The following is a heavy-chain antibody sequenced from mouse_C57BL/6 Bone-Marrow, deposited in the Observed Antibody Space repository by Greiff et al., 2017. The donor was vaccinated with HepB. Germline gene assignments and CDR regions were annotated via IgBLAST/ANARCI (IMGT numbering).Heavy chain of an antibody. CDR1: GYTFTDYY. CDR2: INPNNGGT. CDR3: ARFGYYSNYEGGAMDY. V-gene: IGHV1-26*01. Sequence: VQLQQSGPELVKPGASVKISCKAFGYTFTDYYMNWVKQSHGKSLEWIGDINPNNGGTSYNQKFKGKATLTVDKSSSTAYMELRSLTSEDSAVYYCARFGYYSNYEGGAMDYWGQGTSVTVSS. J-gene: IGHJ4*01. D-gene: IGHD2-5*01.